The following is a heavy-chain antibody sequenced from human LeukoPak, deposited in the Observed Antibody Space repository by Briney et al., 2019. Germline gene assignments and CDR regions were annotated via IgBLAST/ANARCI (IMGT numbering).Heavy chain of an antibody. CDR1: GGSISSSSYY. V-gene: IGHV4-61*05. J-gene: IGHJ4*02. Sequence: SETLSLTCTVSGGSISSSSYYWGWIRQPPGKGLEWIGYIYYSGSTNYNPSLESRVTISVDTSKNQFSLKLSSVTAADTAVYYCARHDSSGYDYWGQGTLVTVSS. CDR3: ARHDSSGYDY. D-gene: IGHD3-22*01. CDR2: IYYSGST.